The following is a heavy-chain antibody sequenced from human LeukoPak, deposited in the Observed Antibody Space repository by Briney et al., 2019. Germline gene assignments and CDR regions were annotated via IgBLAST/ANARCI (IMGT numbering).Heavy chain of an antibody. CDR1: GFTFSAFW. CDR3: VSFYETY. D-gene: IGHD2/OR15-2a*01. CDR2: INSDDSRT. V-gene: IGHV3-74*01. Sequence: GGSLRLSCAASGFTFSAFWMHWVRQAPGKGLVWVSRINSDDSRTTYADSVKGRFTISKDNAKNTVYLQMNSLRAEDTAVYYCVSFYETYWGRGTLVTVSS. J-gene: IGHJ4*02.